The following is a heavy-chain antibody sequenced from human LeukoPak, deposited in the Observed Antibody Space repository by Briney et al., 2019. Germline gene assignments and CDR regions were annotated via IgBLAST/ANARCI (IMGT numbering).Heavy chain of an antibody. CDR1: GGSISSTTFY. CDR2: IHYSGNT. D-gene: IGHD3-10*01. CDR3: ARGYGSGNNWFDP. Sequence: SETLSLTCTVAGGSISSTTFYWGWIRQPPGKGLEWIASIHYSGNTYYNPSLRSRVTTFVDTSKNQIFLKLSSVVAADTAVYYCARGYGSGNNWFDPWDQGTLVTVSS. V-gene: IGHV4-39*01. J-gene: IGHJ5*02.